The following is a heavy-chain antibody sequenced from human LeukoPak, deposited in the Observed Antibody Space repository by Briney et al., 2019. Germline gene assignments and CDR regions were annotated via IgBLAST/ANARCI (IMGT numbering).Heavy chain of an antibody. J-gene: IGHJ3*02. Sequence: PGGSLRLSCAASGFTFSTYGMHWVRQAPGKGLEWVAVISYDGSNKYYGDSVKGRFTISRDNSKNTLYLQMNSLRAEDTAVYYCARGEGAFDIWGQGTMVTVSS. V-gene: IGHV3-30*03. CDR2: ISYDGSNK. D-gene: IGHD1-26*01. CDR3: ARGEGAFDI. CDR1: GFTFSTYG.